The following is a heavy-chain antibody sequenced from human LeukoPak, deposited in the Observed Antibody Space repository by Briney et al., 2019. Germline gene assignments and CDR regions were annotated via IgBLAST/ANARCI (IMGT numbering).Heavy chain of an antibody. J-gene: IGHJ6*03. Sequence: ASVKVSCKASGYTFTGYYMHWVRQAPGQGLEWMGWINPNSGGTNYAQKFQGRVTMTRDTSISTAYMELSRLRSDDTAVYYCARGDWVGATLYYYYYMDVWGKGTTVTVSS. V-gene: IGHV1-2*02. D-gene: IGHD1-26*01. CDR2: INPNSGGT. CDR1: GYTFTGYY. CDR3: ARGDWVGATLYYYYYMDV.